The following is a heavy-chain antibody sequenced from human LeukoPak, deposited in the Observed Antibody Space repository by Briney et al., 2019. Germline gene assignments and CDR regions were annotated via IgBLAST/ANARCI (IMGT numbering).Heavy chain of an antibody. V-gene: IGHV4-59*01. D-gene: IGHD3-10*01. CDR3: ARSRYGSGSYSFDY. CDR1: GGSISSYY. Sequence: PSETLSLTCTVSGGSISSYYWSWIRQPPGKGLEWIGYIYYSGSTNYNPCLKSRVTISVDTSKNQFSLKLSSVTAADTAVYYCARSRYGSGSYSFDYWGQGTLVTVSS. J-gene: IGHJ4*02. CDR2: IYYSGST.